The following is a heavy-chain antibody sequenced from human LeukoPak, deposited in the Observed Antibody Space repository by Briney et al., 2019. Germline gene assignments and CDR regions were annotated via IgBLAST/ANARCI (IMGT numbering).Heavy chain of an antibody. CDR3: ARDCSTSCYWFDP. J-gene: IGHJ5*02. Sequence: GCTFKGNGINWVGQPIGKEIEWMGWISGYDGSTKFARKLQGRVTMTTDTSTSTAYMELRSLRSDDTAVYYCARDCSTSCYWFDPWGQGTLVTVAS. V-gene: IGHV1-18*01. D-gene: IGHD2-2*01. CDR1: GCTFKGNG. CDR2: ISGYDGST.